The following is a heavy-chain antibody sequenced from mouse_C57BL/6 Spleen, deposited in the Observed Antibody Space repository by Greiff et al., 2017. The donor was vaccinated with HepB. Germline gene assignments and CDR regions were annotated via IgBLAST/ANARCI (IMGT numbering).Heavy chain of an antibody. V-gene: IGHV1-82*01. J-gene: IGHJ1*03. D-gene: IGHD1-1*01. CDR3: ARLTTVDWYFDV. CDR2: IYPGDGDT. CDR1: GYAFSSSW. Sequence: QVQLQQSGPELVKPGASVKISCKASGYAFSSSWMNWVKQRPGKGLEWIGRIYPGDGDTNYNGKFKGKATLTADKSSSTAYMQLSSLTSEDSAVYFCARLTTVDWYFDVWGTGTTVTVSS.